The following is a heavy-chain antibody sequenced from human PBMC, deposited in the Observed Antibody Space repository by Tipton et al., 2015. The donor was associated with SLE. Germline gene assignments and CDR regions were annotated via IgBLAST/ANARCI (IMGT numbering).Heavy chain of an antibody. CDR2: IYSSGTT. Sequence: TLSLTCTVSVGSFSNYYWSWSRQPPGEGLEWIGYIYSSGTTNYNPSLKSRVTISVDTSNNQFSLKLSSVTAAGTAVYYCARAIRFFDPWGQGALVTVSS. D-gene: IGHD2-2*02. J-gene: IGHJ5*02. CDR3: ARAIRFFDP. CDR1: VGSFSNYY. V-gene: IGHV4-4*08.